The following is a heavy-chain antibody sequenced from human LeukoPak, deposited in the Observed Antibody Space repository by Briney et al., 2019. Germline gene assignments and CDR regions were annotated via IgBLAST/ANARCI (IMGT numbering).Heavy chain of an antibody. V-gene: IGHV3-11*01. CDR2: NSSSGTTI. CDR1: GFTFSDFY. D-gene: IGHD7-27*01. Sequence: PGGSLRLSCAASGFTFSDFYMSWIRQAPGKGLEWVSYNSSSGTTIYYADSVKGRFTISRDNAKNSLYLQMNNLRAEDTAVYYCARDRWGKYYFDYWGLGTLVIVSS. CDR3: ARDRWGKYYFDY. J-gene: IGHJ4*02.